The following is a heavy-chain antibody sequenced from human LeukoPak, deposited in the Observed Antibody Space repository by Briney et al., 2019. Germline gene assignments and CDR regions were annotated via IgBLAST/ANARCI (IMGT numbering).Heavy chain of an antibody. CDR1: GFTFSSYE. D-gene: IGHD3-10*01. J-gene: IGHJ4*02. CDR2: ISSSGSTI. CDR3: ARTYDSGNYYDY. V-gene: IGHV3-48*03. Sequence: GGSLRLSCAASGFTFSSYEMNWVRQAPGKGLEWVSYISSSGSTIYYADSVKGRFTISRDNAKNSLYLQMNSLRAEDTAVYFCARTYDSGNYYDYWGQGTLVTVSS.